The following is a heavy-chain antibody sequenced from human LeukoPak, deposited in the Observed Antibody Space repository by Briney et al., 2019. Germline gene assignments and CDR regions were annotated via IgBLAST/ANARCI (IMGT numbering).Heavy chain of an antibody. CDR2: VYYSGST. V-gene: IGHV4-39*07. CDR1: GGSISSSSYY. J-gene: IGHJ6*03. CDR3: AREGEQPQTRYYYYMDV. D-gene: IGHD6-13*01. Sequence: SETLSLTCTVSGGSISSSSYYWGWIRQPPGKGLEWIGSVYYSGSTYCNPSLKSRVTISVDTSKNQFSLKLSSVTAADTAVYYCAREGEQPQTRYYYYMDVWGKGTTVTISS.